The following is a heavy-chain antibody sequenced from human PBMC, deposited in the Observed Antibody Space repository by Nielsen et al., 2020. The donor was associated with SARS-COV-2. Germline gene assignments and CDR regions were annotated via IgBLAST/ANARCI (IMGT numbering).Heavy chain of an antibody. D-gene: IGHD6-13*01. CDR3: AKDREQQLVLGYFDY. J-gene: IGHJ4*02. CDR1: GFNFSTFG. Sequence: GGSLRLSCAASGFNFSTFGMHWVRQTPGKGLEWVAVISYDARNVDYADSVKGRFTISRDNSRSRLYLQMNSLRAEDTAVYYCAKDREQQLVLGYFDYWGQGTLVTVSS. CDR2: ISYDARNV. V-gene: IGHV3-30*18.